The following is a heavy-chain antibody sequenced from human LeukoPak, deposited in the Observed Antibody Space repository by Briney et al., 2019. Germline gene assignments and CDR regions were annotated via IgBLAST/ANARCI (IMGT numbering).Heavy chain of an antibody. CDR2: ISGSGGST. CDR1: GFTFSSYG. V-gene: IGHV3-23*01. Sequence: PGGSLRLSCAASGFTFSSYGMSWVRQAPGKGLEWVSAISGSGGSTYYADSVKGWFTISRDNSKNTLYLQMNSLRAEDTAVYYCAKDFVAAKYIVVVTATGKFDYWGQGTLVTVSS. D-gene: IGHD2-21*02. CDR3: AKDFVAAKYIVVVTATGKFDY. J-gene: IGHJ4*02.